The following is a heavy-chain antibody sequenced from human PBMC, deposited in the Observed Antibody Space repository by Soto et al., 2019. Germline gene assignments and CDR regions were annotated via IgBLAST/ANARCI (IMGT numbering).Heavy chain of an antibody. D-gene: IGHD3-16*02. CDR2: ISSSGSTI. CDR1: GFTFSDYY. J-gene: IGHJ6*03. V-gene: IGHV3-11*01. CDR3: ARGAKHGSGSQYYDYIWGSYRYRRYYMDV. Sequence: PGGSLRLSCAASGFTFSDYYMSWIRQAPGKGLEWVSYISSSGSTIYYADSLKGRFTISRDNAKNSLYLQMNSLRAEDTAVYYCARGAKHGSGSQYYDYIWGSYRYRRYYMDVWGKGTTVTVSS.